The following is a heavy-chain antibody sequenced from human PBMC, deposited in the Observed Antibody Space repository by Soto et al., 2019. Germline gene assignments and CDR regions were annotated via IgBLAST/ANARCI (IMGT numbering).Heavy chain of an antibody. CDR3: ASLLRFLEWLHFGAGYMDV. J-gene: IGHJ6*03. CDR1: GFTFSDYY. Sequence: GGSLRLSCAASGFTFSDYYMSWIRQAPGKGLEWVSYISSSGSTIYYADSVKGRFTISRDNAKNSLYLQMNSLRAEDTAVYYCASLLRFLEWLHFGAGYMDVWGKGTTVTVSS. V-gene: IGHV3-11*01. CDR2: ISSSGSTI. D-gene: IGHD3-3*01.